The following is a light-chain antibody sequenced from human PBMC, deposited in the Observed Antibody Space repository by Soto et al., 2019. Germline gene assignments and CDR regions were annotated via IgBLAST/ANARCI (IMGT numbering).Light chain of an antibody. V-gene: IGKV1-5*01. CDR1: QSISSW. J-gene: IGKJ1*01. Sequence: DIQMTQSPSTLSASVGDRVTITCRASQSISSWLAWYQQKPGKAPKLLIYDVSSLESGVPSRFGGSGSGTEFTLTISSLQPEDFATYYCQQYNAYPWTFGQGTKVDIK. CDR3: QQYNAYPWT. CDR2: DVS.